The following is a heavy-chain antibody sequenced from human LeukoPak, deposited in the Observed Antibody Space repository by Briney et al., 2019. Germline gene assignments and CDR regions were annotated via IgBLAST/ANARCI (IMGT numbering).Heavy chain of an antibody. J-gene: IGHJ4*02. CDR1: GGSISSYY. D-gene: IGHD3-10*01. CDR3: ARDTMVRGVIGY. CDR2: IYYSGST. V-gene: IGHV4-59*12. Sequence: PSETLSLTCTVSGGSISSYYWSWIRQPPGKGLEWIGYIYYSGSTNYNPSLKSRVTISVDTSKNQFSLKLSSVTAADTAVYYCARDTMVRGVIGYWGQGTLVTVSS.